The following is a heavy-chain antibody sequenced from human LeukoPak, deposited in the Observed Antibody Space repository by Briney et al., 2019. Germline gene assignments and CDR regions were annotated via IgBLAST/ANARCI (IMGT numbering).Heavy chain of an antibody. CDR1: GGSISSYY. Sequence: PSETLSLTCTVSGGSISSYYWTWIRQPAGKGPEWIGRIHASGSTNYNPSLKSRVTISVDTSKNQFSLKLSSVTAADTAVYYCARGGVNYKIAGPWGQGALVTVSS. CDR3: ARGGVNYKIAGP. J-gene: IGHJ5*02. CDR2: IHASGST. V-gene: IGHV4-4*07. D-gene: IGHD3-10*01.